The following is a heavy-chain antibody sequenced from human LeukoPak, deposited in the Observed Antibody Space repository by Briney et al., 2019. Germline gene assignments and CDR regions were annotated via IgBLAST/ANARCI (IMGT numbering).Heavy chain of an antibody. J-gene: IGHJ5*01. D-gene: IGHD3-22*01. Sequence: SETLSLTCTVSGDSISSFYWSWIRQPPGKGLEWIAYMYYSGSTNYNPSLKSRVTISVDTSKNQFSLKLTSVTAADTAVYYCARGRYYYDSSGSYYDYWFDSWGQGTLVTVSS. CDR1: GDSISSFY. CDR3: ARGRYYYDSSGSYYDYWFDS. CDR2: MYYSGST. V-gene: IGHV4-59*01.